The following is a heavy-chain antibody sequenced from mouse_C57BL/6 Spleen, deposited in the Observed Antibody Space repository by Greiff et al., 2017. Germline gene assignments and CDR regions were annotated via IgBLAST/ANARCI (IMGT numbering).Heavy chain of an antibody. J-gene: IGHJ2*01. CDR3: ASSGYYGSRNYFDY. V-gene: IGHV1-18*01. CDR2: INPNNGGT. Sequence: VQLQQSGPELVKPGASVKIPCKASGYTFTDYNMDWVKQSHGKSLEWIGDINPNNGGTIYHQKFKGKATLTVDKSSSTAYMELRSLTSENTAVYYCASSGYYGSRNYFDYWGQGTTLTVSS. CDR1: GYTFTDYN. D-gene: IGHD1-1*01.